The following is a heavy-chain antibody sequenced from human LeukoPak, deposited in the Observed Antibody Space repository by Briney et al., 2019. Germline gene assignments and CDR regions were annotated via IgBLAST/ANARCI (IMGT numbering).Heavy chain of an antibody. D-gene: IGHD6-25*01. J-gene: IGHJ6*02. V-gene: IGHV3-11*01. Sequence: GGSLRLSCAASGFTFSDYYMSWIRQAPGKGLEWVSYISSSGSTIYYADSVKGRFTISRDNAKNSLYLQMNSLGAEDTAVYYCARVDVAAYHGMDVWGQGTTVTVSS. CDR3: ARVDVAAYHGMDV. CDR2: ISSSGSTI. CDR1: GFTFSDYY.